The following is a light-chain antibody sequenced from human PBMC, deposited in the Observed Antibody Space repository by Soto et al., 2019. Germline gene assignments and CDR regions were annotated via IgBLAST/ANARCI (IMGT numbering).Light chain of an antibody. CDR3: QQYNSYPWT. J-gene: IGKJ1*01. CDR2: GAS. Sequence: IVLMQSRATLSVSPGERATLSCRASQSVSNSYLAWYQQKPGQAPRLLIYGASTRATGIPARLSGSGSGTEFTLTITSLQPDDFAAYYCQQYNSYPWTFGQGTKVDIK. CDR1: QSVSNSY. V-gene: IGKV3-15*01.